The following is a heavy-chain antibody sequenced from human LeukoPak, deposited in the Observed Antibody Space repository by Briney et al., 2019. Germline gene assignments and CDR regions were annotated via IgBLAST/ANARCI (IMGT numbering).Heavy chain of an antibody. J-gene: IGHJ5*02. Sequence: WGSLRLSCAASGFTFSSYDMHWVRQATGKGLEWVSAIGTAGDTYYPGSVKGRFTISRENAKNSLYLQMNSLRAGDTAVYYCAGGIKGPATCSTPWAQGTRATVPS. CDR3: AGGIKGPATCSTP. V-gene: IGHV3-13*01. CDR1: GFTFSSYD. D-gene: IGHD3-16*01. CDR2: IGTAGDT.